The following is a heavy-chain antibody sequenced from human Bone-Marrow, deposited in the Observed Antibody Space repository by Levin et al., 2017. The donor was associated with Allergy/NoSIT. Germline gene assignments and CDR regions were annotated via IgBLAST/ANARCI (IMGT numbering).Heavy chain of an antibody. CDR2: VSWNGGKT. CDR3: VRSYSSSWSGWFDA. Sequence: PGESLKISCAVSGFTSGFSFDDFGMNWVRQRPGKGLEWVSSVSWNGGKTAYADSVKGRFTISRDNAKNSLYLQMDSLRPEDTALYYCVRSYSSSWSGWFDAWGQGTLVNV. CDR1: GFSFDDFG. J-gene: IGHJ5*02. D-gene: IGHD2-2*01. V-gene: IGHV3-20*04.